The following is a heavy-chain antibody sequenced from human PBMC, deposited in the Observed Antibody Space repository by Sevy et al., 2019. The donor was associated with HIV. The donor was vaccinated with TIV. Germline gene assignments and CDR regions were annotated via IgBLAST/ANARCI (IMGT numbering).Heavy chain of an antibody. CDR3: ARGDLMTTVTTPNYYYYYGMDV. V-gene: IGHV1-8*01. D-gene: IGHD4-17*01. J-gene: IGHJ6*02. CDR2: MNPNSGNT. Sequence: ASVKVSCKASGYTFTSYDINWVRQATGQGLEWMGWMNPNSGNTGYAQKFKGRVTMTRNTSISTAYMELVSLRSEDTAGYYCARGDLMTTVTTPNYYYYYGMDVWGQGTTVTVSS. CDR1: GYTFTSYD.